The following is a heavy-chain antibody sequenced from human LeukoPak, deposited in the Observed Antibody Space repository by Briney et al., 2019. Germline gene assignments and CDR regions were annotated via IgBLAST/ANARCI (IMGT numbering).Heavy chain of an antibody. D-gene: IGHD5-18*01. CDR3: ARGTAMVTNWFDP. CDR2: ISVSGNT. CDR1: GFTLSSYA. V-gene: IGHV3-21*01. J-gene: IGHJ5*02. Sequence: GGSLRLSCAASGFTLSSYAMSWVRQAPGKGLEWVSAISVSGNTYHADSVKGRFTISRDNAKNSLYLQMNSLRAEDTAVYYCARGTAMVTNWFDPWGQGTLVTVSS.